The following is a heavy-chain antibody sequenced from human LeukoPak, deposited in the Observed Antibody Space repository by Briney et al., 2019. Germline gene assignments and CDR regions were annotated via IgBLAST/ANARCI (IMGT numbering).Heavy chain of an antibody. V-gene: IGHV3-30*04. Sequence: GGSLRLSCAASGVTFSSYAMSWGRRAPGNGLGGVGVMSYDGSNKYYADSVKGRFTTSRDNSKTTLYLQMNSLRAEDTAVYYCARDGAAAGIDYWGQGTLVTVSS. D-gene: IGHD6-13*01. J-gene: IGHJ4*02. CDR3: ARDGAAAGIDY. CDR1: GVTFSSYA. CDR2: MSYDGSNK.